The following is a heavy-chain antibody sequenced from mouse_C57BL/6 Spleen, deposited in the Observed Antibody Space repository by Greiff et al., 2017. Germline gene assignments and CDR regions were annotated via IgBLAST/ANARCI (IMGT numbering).Heavy chain of an antibody. Sequence: QVQLKESGAELVKPGASVKMSCKASGYTFTSYWITWVKQRPGQGLEWIGDIYPGSGSTNYNEKFKSKATLTVDTSSSTAYMQLSSLTSEDSAVYYCARTTVVPREFDYWGQGTTLTVSS. CDR1: GYTFTSYW. CDR2: IYPGSGST. V-gene: IGHV1-55*01. D-gene: IGHD1-1*01. CDR3: ARTTVVPREFDY. J-gene: IGHJ2*01.